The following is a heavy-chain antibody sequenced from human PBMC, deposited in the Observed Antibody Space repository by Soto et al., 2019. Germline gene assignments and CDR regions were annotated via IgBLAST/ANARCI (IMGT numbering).Heavy chain of an antibody. D-gene: IGHD3-3*01. V-gene: IGHV1-3*01. CDR1: GYTFTSYA. Sequence: GASVKVSCKASGYTFTSYAMHWVRQAPGQRLEWMGWINAGNGNTKYSQKFQGRVTITRDTSASTAYMELSSLRSEDTAVYYCARDKDCWSGYYALAGYMDVWGKGTTVTVSS. J-gene: IGHJ6*03. CDR2: INAGNGNT. CDR3: ARDKDCWSGYYALAGYMDV.